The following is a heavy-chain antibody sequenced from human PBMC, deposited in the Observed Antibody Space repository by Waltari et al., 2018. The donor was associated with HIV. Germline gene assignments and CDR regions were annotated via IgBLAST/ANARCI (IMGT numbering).Heavy chain of an antibody. D-gene: IGHD3-10*01. J-gene: IGHJ2*01. CDR3: TRDAASSGYWYFDL. CDR1: GYTFTGYY. Sequence: QVQLVQSGTEVKKPGASVKVSCKASGYTFTGYYMHWVRQAPGQGLEWMGWINPNSGGTKYAQKFQGRVTVTRDTSISTAYMELSRLRSDDTAVYYCTRDAASSGYWYFDLWGRGTLVIVSS. CDR2: INPNSGGT. V-gene: IGHV1-2*02.